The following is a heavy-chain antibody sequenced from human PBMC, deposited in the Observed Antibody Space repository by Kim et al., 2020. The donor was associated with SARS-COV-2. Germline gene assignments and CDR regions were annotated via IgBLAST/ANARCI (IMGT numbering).Heavy chain of an antibody. Sequence: GGSLRLSCAASGFTFSSHWMTWVRQTPEKGLEWVATIKKDGSEKQYVDSVKGRFTISRDDAKNSLYLQMNSLRADDTAMYYCARLGYSSSSYFGMDVWGQGTTVIVSS. D-gene: IGHD6-6*01. CDR2: IKKDGSEK. V-gene: IGHV3-7*01. CDR3: ARLGYSSSSYFGMDV. CDR1: GFTFSSHW. J-gene: IGHJ6*02.